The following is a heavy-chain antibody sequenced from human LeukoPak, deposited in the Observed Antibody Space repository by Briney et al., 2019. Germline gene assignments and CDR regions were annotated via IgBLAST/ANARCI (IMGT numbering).Heavy chain of an antibody. CDR1: GFTFSSYA. CDR2: ISGSGGST. Sequence: GGSLRLSCAAPGFTFSSYAMSWVRQAPGKGLEWVSAISGSGGSTYYADSVKGRFTISRDNSKNTLYLQMNSLRAEDTAVYYCAKSGIVGATRLYYFDYWGQGTLVTVSS. D-gene: IGHD1-26*01. J-gene: IGHJ4*02. CDR3: AKSGIVGATRLYYFDY. V-gene: IGHV3-23*01.